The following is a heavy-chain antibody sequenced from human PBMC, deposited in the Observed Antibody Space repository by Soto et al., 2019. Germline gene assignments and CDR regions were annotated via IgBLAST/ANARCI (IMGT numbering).Heavy chain of an antibody. J-gene: IGHJ6*02. Sequence: ASVKVSCKASGYTFSGYYMYWVRQAPGQGLEWMGWINPNSGGTNYGQKFQGRVTMTTDTSTSTAYMELRSLRSDDTAVYYCAREGRIRDYGMDVWGQGTTVTVSS. CDR3: AREGRIRDYGMDV. V-gene: IGHV1-2*02. CDR2: INPNSGGT. D-gene: IGHD2-15*01. CDR1: GYTFSGYY.